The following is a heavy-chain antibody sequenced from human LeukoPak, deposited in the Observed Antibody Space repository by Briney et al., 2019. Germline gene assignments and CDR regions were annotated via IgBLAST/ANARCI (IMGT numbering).Heavy chain of an antibody. Sequence: ASVKVSCKASGYTFTGYYMHWVRQAPGRGLEWMGWINPNSGGTNYAQKFQGRVTMTRDTSISTAYMELSRLRSDDTAVYYCARGLAAAAHFDYWGQGTLVTVSS. V-gene: IGHV1-2*02. J-gene: IGHJ4*02. D-gene: IGHD6-13*01. CDR3: ARGLAAAAHFDY. CDR2: INPNSGGT. CDR1: GYTFTGYY.